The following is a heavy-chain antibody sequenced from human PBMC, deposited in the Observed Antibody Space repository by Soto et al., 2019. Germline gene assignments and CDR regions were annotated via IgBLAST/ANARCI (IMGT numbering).Heavy chain of an antibody. CDR1: GFTFSSYS. CDR3: ARDRKYYDFWSGSLYGMDL. CDR2: ISSSSSYI. V-gene: IGHV3-21*01. D-gene: IGHD3-3*01. J-gene: IGHJ6*02. Sequence: GGSLRLSCAASGFTFSSYSMNWVCQAPGKGLEWVSSISSSSSYIYYADSVKGRFTISRDNAKNSLYLQMNSLRAEDPAVYYCARDRKYYDFWSGSLYGMDLWCQGTTVTASS.